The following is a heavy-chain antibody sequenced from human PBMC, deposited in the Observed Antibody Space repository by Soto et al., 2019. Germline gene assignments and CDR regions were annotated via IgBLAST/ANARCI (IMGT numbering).Heavy chain of an antibody. CDR1: GDTFSKYA. Sequence: QVQLVQSGAEVKQPGSSVKVSCKASGDTFSKYAISWVRQAPGQGLEWMGGIIPAFGTANYAQNFQGRVTIIADESTSTAYMELSSRRFEDTAVYYCASAIKTIVVHYYYYGMYVWGQGSTVTVSS. CDR3: ASAIKTIVVHYYYYGMYV. CDR2: IIPAFGTA. D-gene: IGHD2-21*01. V-gene: IGHV1-69*01. J-gene: IGHJ6*02.